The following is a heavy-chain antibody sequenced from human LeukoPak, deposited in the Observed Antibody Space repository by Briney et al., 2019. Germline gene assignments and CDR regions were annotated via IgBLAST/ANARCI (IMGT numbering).Heavy chain of an antibody. Sequence: GGSLRLSCAASGFTFSSYEMNWVRQAPGKELEWVSYISSSGSTIYYADSVKGRFTISRANAKNSLYLQMNSLRAEATPFYYCVKDMSVAALAWEFDYWGQGTLVTVSS. V-gene: IGHV3-48*03. CDR1: GFTFSSYE. CDR3: VKDMSVAALAWEFDY. J-gene: IGHJ4*02. CDR2: ISSSGSTI. D-gene: IGHD6-19*01.